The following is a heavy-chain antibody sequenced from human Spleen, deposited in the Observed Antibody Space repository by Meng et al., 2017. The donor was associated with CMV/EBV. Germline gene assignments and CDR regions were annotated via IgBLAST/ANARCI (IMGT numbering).Heavy chain of an antibody. CDR1: GGSINDYY. CDR3: ARGRERWLQTPFDN. J-gene: IGHJ4*02. V-gene: IGHV4-59*01. D-gene: IGHD5-24*01. CDR2: MYHTGSI. Sequence: GSLRLSCTVSGGSINDYYWSWIRQSPGKGLEWIAYMYHTGSINYNLSLLSRLTISVDTSRNLFSLKLSSVTAADTAVYYCARGRERWLQTPFDNWGQGTLVTVSS.